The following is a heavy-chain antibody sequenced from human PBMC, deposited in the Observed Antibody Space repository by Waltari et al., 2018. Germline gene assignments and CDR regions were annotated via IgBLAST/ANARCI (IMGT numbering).Heavy chain of an antibody. CDR3: ASPLKAFDI. CDR2: IIPIFGTA. Sequence: QVQLVQSGAEVKKPGSSVKVSCKASGGTLSSYAISGVRQAHGQGLEWMGGIIPIFGTANYAQKFQGRVTITADKSTSTAYMELSSLRSEDTAVYYCASPLKAFDIWGQGTMVTVSS. CDR1: GGTLSSYA. J-gene: IGHJ3*02. V-gene: IGHV1-69*14.